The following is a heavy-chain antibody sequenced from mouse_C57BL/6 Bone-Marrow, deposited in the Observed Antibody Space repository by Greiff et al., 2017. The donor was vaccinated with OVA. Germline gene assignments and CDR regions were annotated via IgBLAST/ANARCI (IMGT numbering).Heavy chain of an antibody. CDR1: GYTFTSYW. D-gene: IGHD1-1*01. CDR3: ARRRRYPWFAY. Sequence: QVQLQQPGPELVKPGASVKLSCKASGYTFTSYWMHWVTQRPGQGLEWIGILNPSNGGTNYHEKFKSKATLTVNNSSRTAYMQLSSLTSEDSAVYYCARRRRYPWFAYWGQGTLVTVSA. CDR2: LNPSNGGT. J-gene: IGHJ3*01. V-gene: IGHV1-53*01.